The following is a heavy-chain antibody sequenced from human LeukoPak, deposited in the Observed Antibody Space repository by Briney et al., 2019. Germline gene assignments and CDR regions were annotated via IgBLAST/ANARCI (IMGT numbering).Heavy chain of an antibody. CDR3: ARGGYYYDSSGYYSLDY. J-gene: IGHJ4*02. V-gene: IGHV3-48*03. CDR1: GFTFSSYE. D-gene: IGHD3-22*01. CDR2: ISSSGSTI. Sequence: GGSLRLSCAASGFTFSSYEMNWVRQAPGKGLEWVSYISSSGSTIYYADSVKGRFTISRDNAKNSLYLQMNSLRAEDTAVYYCARGGYYYDSSGYYSLDYWGQGTLVTVSS.